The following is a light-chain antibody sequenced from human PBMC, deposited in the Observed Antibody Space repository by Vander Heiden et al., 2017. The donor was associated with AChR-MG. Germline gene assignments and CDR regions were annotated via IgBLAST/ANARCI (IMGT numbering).Light chain of an antibody. CDR1: KLGDKY. CDR2: EDS. Sequence: SYELTQPPSVSVSPGQTASITCSGDKLGDKYAFWYQQKAGQSPVVVIYEDSKRPSGIPERFSGSNSGNTATLTISGTQALDEADYYCQAWDSSTGVFGGGTKLTVL. V-gene: IGLV3-1*01. CDR3: QAWDSSTGV. J-gene: IGLJ2*01.